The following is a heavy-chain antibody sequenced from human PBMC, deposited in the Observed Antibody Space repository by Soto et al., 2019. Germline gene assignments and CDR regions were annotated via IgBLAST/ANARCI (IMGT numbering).Heavy chain of an antibody. V-gene: IGHV2-5*02. CDR1: GFSLSTGGVG. J-gene: IGHJ6*02. D-gene: IGHD2-21*02. CDR2: IYWDDDK. CDR3: AHSRCGGDCLQSYSSHYYYGMDV. Sequence: SGPTLVNPTQTLTLTCTFSGFSLSTGGVGVGWIRQPPGEALEWLALIYWDDDKRYSPSLKSRLTITKDASKNQVVLTMTNMDPVDTATYYCAHSRCGGDCLQSYSSHYYYGMDVWGQGTTVTVSS.